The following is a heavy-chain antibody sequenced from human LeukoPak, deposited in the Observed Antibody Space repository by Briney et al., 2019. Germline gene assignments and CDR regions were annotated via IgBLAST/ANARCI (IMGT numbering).Heavy chain of an antibody. CDR3: ARQKILDDNYDSSGYYVDQ. D-gene: IGHD3-22*01. CDR1: GFTFSSYW. V-gene: IGHV4-39*01. Sequence: GSLRLSCAASGFTFSSYWMSWVRQPPGKGLEWIGSIYYRGRTYYNPSLKIRVTISADTSKNQFSLNLNSVTASDTAVYYCARQKILDDNYDSSGYYVDQWGQGSLVTVSS. J-gene: IGHJ4*02. CDR2: IYYRGRT.